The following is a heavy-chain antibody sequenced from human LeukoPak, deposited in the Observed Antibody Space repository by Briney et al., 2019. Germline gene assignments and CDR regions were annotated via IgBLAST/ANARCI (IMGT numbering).Heavy chain of an antibody. V-gene: IGHV3-30*04. CDR2: ITKDGSMR. CDR1: GVSFSKYA. J-gene: IGHJ3*02. Sequence: PGGPLRLSCAASGVSFSKYAMDWVRQAPGKGLEWMGIITKDGSMRYYADSVKGRFTISRHNAKNTLYLQMHSLRAEDTAVYYCARSSPITPDAFDIWGQGTMVTVSS. CDR3: ARSSPITPDAFDI. D-gene: IGHD5-24*01.